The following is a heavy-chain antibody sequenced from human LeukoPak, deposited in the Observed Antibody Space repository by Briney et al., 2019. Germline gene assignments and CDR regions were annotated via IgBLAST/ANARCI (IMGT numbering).Heavy chain of an antibody. J-gene: IGHJ4*02. CDR1: GFTFSSYG. V-gene: IGHV3-30*18. CDR3: AKDHSFFQYRQLGLFDN. CDR2: ISYDGSNK. Sequence: PGGSLRLSCAASGFTFSSYGMHWVRQAPGKGLEWVAAISYDGSNKYYADSVKGRFTISRDNSKNTLYLQMNSLRAEDTALYYCAKDHSFFQYRQLGLFDNWGQGTLVTVSS. D-gene: IGHD6-13*01.